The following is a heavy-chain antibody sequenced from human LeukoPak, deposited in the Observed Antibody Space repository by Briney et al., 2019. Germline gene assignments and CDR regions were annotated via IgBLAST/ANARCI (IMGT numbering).Heavy chain of an antibody. CDR2: IIPIFGIA. D-gene: IGHD3-10*01. CDR1: GGTFSSYA. CDR3: ARDPPGGLWFGELLPDAFDI. Sequence: SVKVSCKASGGTFSSYAISWVRQARGQGLEWMGRIIPIFGIANYAQKFQGRVTITADKSTSTAYMELSSLRSEDTAVYYCARDPPGGLWFGELLPDAFDIWGQGTMVTVSS. J-gene: IGHJ3*02. V-gene: IGHV1-69*04.